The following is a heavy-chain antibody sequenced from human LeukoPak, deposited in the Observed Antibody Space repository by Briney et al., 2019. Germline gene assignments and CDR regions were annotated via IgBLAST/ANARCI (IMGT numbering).Heavy chain of an antibody. Sequence: GGSLRLSCAASGFTFSSYWMSWVRQAPGKGLEWVANIKQDGSEKYYVDSVKGRFTISRDNAKNSLYLQMNSLRAEDTAVYYCATGVGATRGGKDFDYWGQGTLVTVSS. CDR2: IKQDGSEK. CDR3: ATGVGATRGGKDFDY. V-gene: IGHV3-7*01. D-gene: IGHD1-26*01. CDR1: GFTFSSYW. J-gene: IGHJ4*02.